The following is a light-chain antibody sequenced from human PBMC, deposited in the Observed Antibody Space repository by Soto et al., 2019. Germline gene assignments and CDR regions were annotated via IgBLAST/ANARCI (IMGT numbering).Light chain of an antibody. Sequence: DIVMTQSPDSLAVSLGETATINCKSSQSLLSRSNNQKYLAWYQQKPGQPPKLLIYWASTRESGVPVRFSGGGSATEFTLTISRLQAEDVAVYYCKQYYSNPLTFGGGTKVEIK. V-gene: IGKV4-1*01. J-gene: IGKJ4*01. CDR2: WAS. CDR1: QSLLSRSNNQKY. CDR3: KQYYSNPLT.